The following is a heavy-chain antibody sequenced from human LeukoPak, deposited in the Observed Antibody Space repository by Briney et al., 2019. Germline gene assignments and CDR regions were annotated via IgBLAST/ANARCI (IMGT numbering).Heavy chain of an antibody. Sequence: PGGSLRLSCAASGFTFSSYAMHWVRQAPGKGLEWVAVISYDGSNKYYADSVKGRFTISRDNSKNTLYLQMNSLRAEDTAVYYCAREGPKTYDFWSGYLPGSYYGMDVWGQGTTVTVSS. D-gene: IGHD3-3*01. CDR1: GFTFSSYA. V-gene: IGHV3-30-3*01. J-gene: IGHJ6*02. CDR2: ISYDGSNK. CDR3: AREGPKTYDFWSGYLPGSYYGMDV.